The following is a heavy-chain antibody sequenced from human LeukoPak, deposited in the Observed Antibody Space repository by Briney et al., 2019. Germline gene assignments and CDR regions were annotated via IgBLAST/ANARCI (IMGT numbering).Heavy chain of an antibody. Sequence: GASVKVSCKASGSTFSSYAISWVRQAPGKGLEWVSGISASGGSTYYADSVKGRFTISRDNSKNTLYLQMNSLRVEDTAVYYCAKDRLTNLNIGNLGYCSGGSCYSGFFDYWGQGTLVTVSS. V-gene: IGHV3-23*01. CDR3: AKDRLTNLNIGNLGYCSGGSCYSGFFDY. J-gene: IGHJ4*02. CDR1: GSTFSSYA. CDR2: ISASGGST. D-gene: IGHD2-15*01.